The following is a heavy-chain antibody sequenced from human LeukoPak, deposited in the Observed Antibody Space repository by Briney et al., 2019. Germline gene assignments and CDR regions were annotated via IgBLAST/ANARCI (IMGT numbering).Heavy chain of an antibody. CDR1: GFTFSSYW. CDR3: ARARGNPPRNFDY. CDR2: INSDGSST. J-gene: IGHJ4*02. D-gene: IGHD4-23*01. V-gene: IGHV3-74*01. Sequence: GGSLRLSCAAFGFTFSSYWMHWVRQAPGKGLVWVSRINSDGSSTSYADSVKGRFTISRDNAKNTLYLQMNSLRAEDTAVYYCARARGNPPRNFDYWGQGTLVTVSS.